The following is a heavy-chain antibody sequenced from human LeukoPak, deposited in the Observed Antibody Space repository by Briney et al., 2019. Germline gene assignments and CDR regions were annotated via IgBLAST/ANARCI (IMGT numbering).Heavy chain of an antibody. J-gene: IGHJ4*02. V-gene: IGHV3-11*01. Sequence: GGSLRLSCAASGFTFSDYYMSWIRQAPGKGLEWVSYIRSSGSTIYYADSVKGRFTISRDNAKNSLYLQMNSLRAEDTAVYYCARDPPWGWLQLAYWGQGTLVTVSS. CDR3: ARDPPWGWLQLAY. CDR2: IRSSGSTI. CDR1: GFTFSDYY. D-gene: IGHD5-12*01.